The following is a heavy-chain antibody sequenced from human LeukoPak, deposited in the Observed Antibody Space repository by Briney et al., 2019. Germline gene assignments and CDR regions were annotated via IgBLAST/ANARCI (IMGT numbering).Heavy chain of an antibody. Sequence: SETLSLTCSVSGGSISVYYWRWIRQPPGKGLEWIGYIYYSGSTNYNPSLKSRVIISVDMSKNQFSLNLSSVTAADTAVYYCARDGTATHTLFDYWGQGTLVTVSS. CDR1: GGSISVYY. CDR2: IYYSGST. D-gene: IGHD1-26*01. CDR3: ARDGTATHTLFDY. V-gene: IGHV4-59*12. J-gene: IGHJ4*02.